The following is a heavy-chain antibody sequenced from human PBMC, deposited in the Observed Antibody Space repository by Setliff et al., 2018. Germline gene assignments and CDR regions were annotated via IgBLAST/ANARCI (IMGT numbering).Heavy chain of an antibody. V-gene: IGHV4-38-2*02. CDR2: MYPGRNT. CDR1: GYSISSGHY. Sequence: PSETLSLTCDVSGYSISSGHYWGWIRQPPGKGLEWIGSMYPGRNTYYNPSLKSRVTMSVDTSKRQFSLKLNSVTAADTAVYYCARDKGDGYGVDAYAGGGFDIWGQGTMVTVS. D-gene: IGHD4-17*01. CDR3: ARDKGDGYGVDAYAGGGFDI. J-gene: IGHJ3*02.